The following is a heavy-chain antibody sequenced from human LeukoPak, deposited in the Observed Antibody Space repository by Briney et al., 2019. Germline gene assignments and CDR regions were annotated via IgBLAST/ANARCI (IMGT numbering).Heavy chain of an antibody. Sequence: SETLSLTCTVSGGSISSYYWSWIRQPPGKGLEWIGYIYYSGSTNYNPSLKSRVTISVDTSKNQFSLKLSSVTAADTAVYYCARVNSFDGVATTPYYYYGMDVWGQGTTVTVSS. V-gene: IGHV4-59*01. CDR2: IYYSGST. CDR1: GGSISSYY. J-gene: IGHJ6*02. D-gene: IGHD5-12*01. CDR3: ARVNSFDGVATTPYYYYGMDV.